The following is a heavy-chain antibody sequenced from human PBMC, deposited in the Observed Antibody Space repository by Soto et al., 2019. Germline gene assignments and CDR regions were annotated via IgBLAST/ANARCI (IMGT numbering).Heavy chain of an antibody. CDR2: INPNSGGT. D-gene: IGHD6-19*01. CDR3: TKESSSGWSPFDS. CDR1: GYSFTAYY. J-gene: IGHJ4*02. Sequence: QVQLVQSGAEVKKPGASVHVSCKASGYSFTAYYIHWVRQAPGHGLQWMGWINPNSGGTIYAQKFQGRVTLTRDTSITTAYMDLSGLRPDDTAIYYCTKESSSGWSPFDSWGQGTLVTVSS. V-gene: IGHV1-2*02.